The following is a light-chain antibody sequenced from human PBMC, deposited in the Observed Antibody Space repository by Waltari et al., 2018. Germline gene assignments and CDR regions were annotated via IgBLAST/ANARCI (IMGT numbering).Light chain of an antibody. J-gene: IGLJ3*02. CDR2: DVT. Sequence: QSGLTQPPSASGSPGQSVTISCTGTSSDIGGYNYVSWYQQHPGKAPKLMIYDVTKRPSGVPDRFSGSKSANTASLTVSGLRAEDEADYYCSSYAGNNNVVFGGGTKVTVL. CDR1: SSDIGGYNY. CDR3: SSYAGNNNVV. V-gene: IGLV2-8*01.